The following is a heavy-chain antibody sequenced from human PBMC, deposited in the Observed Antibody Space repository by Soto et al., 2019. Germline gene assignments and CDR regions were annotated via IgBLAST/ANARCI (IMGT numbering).Heavy chain of an antibody. CDR1: GYSVSGDSAV. CDR3: AGLAYFRGIDV. V-gene: IGHV6-1*01. Sequence: SESLSLTCAISGYSVSGDSAVWSWIIQSPPRGLEWLGRTYYRSKWYNDYAVSVKSRITINPDTSKDQFSLHLDSVIPEDTAVYYCAGLAYFRGIDVWGQGTPVTVSS. CDR2: TYYRSKWYN. J-gene: IGHJ6*02. D-gene: IGHD2-21*01.